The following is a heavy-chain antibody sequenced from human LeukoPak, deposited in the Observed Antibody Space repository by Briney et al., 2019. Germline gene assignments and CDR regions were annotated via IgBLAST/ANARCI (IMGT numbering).Heavy chain of an antibody. D-gene: IGHD4-17*01. CDR2: IRGNGET. Sequence: PGGSLRLSCAASGLSFSSFAMSWVRQGPARGLEWVSSIRGNGETFYADSVKGRFIISRDTSKNTVYLLMNSLRAEDTAVYYCAKCALGDYVGPHDYWGQGTLVTVSS. V-gene: IGHV3-23*01. J-gene: IGHJ4*02. CDR3: AKCALGDYVGPHDY. CDR1: GLSFSSFA.